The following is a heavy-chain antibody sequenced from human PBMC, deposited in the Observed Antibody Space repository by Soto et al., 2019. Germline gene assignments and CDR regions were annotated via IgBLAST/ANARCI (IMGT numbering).Heavy chain of an antibody. CDR3: ARGTNPNKGWFDP. Sequence: SETLSLTCTVSGGSISSYYWSWIRQPPGKGLEWIGYIYYSGSTNYNPSLKSRVTISVDTSKNQFSLKLSSVTAADTAVYYCARGTNPNKGWFDPWGQGTLVTVS. CDR2: IYYSGST. V-gene: IGHV4-59*01. D-gene: IGHD1-1*01. CDR1: GGSISSYY. J-gene: IGHJ5*02.